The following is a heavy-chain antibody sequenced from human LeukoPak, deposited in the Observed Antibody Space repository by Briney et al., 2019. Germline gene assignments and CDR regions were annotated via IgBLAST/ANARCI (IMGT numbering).Heavy chain of an antibody. V-gene: IGHV4-4*02. D-gene: IGHD3-10*01. CDR2: IHHSGST. CDR3: ARVHYYGSGSLAFDI. J-gene: IGHJ3*02. Sequence: SGTLSLTCAVSGGSISSSNWWSWVRQPPGKGLEWIGEIHHSGSTNYNPSLKSRVTISVDKSKNQFSLKLSSVTAADTAVYYCARVHYYGSGSLAFDIWGQGTMVTVSS. CDR1: GGSISSSNW.